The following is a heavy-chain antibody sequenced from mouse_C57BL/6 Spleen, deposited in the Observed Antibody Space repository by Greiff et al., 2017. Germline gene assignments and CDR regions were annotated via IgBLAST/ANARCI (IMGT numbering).Heavy chain of an antibody. V-gene: IGHV7-1*01. CDR1: GFTFSDFY. D-gene: IGHD2-3*01. CDR3: ARENYDGYFDY. CDR2: SRNKANDYTT. Sequence: DVMLVESGGGLVQSGRSLRLSCATSGFTFSDFYMEWVRQAPGKGLEWIAASRNKANDYTTEYSASVKGRFIVSRDTSQSILYLQMNALRAEDTAIYYCARENYDGYFDYWGQGTTLTVSS. J-gene: IGHJ2*01.